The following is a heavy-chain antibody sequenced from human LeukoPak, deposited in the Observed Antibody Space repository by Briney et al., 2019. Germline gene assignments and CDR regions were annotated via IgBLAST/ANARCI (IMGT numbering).Heavy chain of an antibody. V-gene: IGHV3-48*01. D-gene: IGHD4-17*01. CDR1: GFTFSSYS. Sequence: PGGSLRLSCAASGFTFSSYSMNWVRQAPGKGLEWVSYINGDTTSIYYADSVKGRFTISRDNAKNSLYLQMNSLRAEDTAVYYCARDRVVYGDSPNFDYWGQGTLVTVSS. CDR2: INGDTTSI. CDR3: ARDRVVYGDSPNFDY. J-gene: IGHJ4*02.